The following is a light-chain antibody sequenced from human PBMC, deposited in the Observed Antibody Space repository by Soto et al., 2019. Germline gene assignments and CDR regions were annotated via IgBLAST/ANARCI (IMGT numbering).Light chain of an antibody. Sequence: DIMMTQSPATLSVSLGERVSLSCRASQIISSNLAWYQQKPGQIPRLLIYGASARAAGIPARFIGSGSGTEFTLPISSLQYEDVAVYYFQQYNNWPQFTFGPGTKVDV. CDR1: QIISSN. J-gene: IGKJ3*01. CDR3: QQYNNWPQFT. V-gene: IGKV3-15*01. CDR2: GAS.